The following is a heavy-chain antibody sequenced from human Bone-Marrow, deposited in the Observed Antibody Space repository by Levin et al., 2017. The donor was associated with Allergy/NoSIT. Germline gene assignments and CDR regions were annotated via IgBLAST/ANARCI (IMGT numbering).Heavy chain of an antibody. J-gene: IGHJ4*02. V-gene: IGHV3-21*01. Sequence: LSLTCLASGFIFSGDPMNWVRQAPGKGLEWVAFISSTTGDTYYADSVKGRFTISRNNVMNTVYLQMNSLTTEDSAIYYCARDLSDWGQGTLVTVSS. CDR2: ISSTTGDT. CDR3: ARDLSD. CDR1: GFIFSGDP.